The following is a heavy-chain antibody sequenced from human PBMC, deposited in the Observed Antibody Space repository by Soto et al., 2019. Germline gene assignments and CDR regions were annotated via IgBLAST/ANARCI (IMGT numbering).Heavy chain of an antibody. D-gene: IGHD6-13*01. Sequence: EVQLLESGGALVQPGGSLRLSCAASGFTFSNYDMSWVRQAPGKGLEWVSTISNSGDSTYNAESVKGRFPISRDNSKNTLVLQMYSVRDVDTAIYYCAFPGIAAVGKTGFDFWGQGTLVTVSS. J-gene: IGHJ4*02. CDR2: ISNSGDST. CDR1: GFTFSNYD. V-gene: IGHV3-23*01. CDR3: AFPGIAAVGKTGFDF.